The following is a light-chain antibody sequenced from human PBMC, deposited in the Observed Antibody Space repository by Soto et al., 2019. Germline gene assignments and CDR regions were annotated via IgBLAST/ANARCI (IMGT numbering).Light chain of an antibody. J-gene: IGLJ1*01. CDR1: SSDVGGYNY. CDR2: DVS. CDR3: SSYTSSSTYV. V-gene: IGLV2-14*01. Sequence: QSVLTQPASVSGSPGHSIAISCTGTSSDVGGYNYVSWYQQHPGKAPKLMIYDVSNRPSGVSNRFSGSKSGNTASLTISGLQAEDEADYYCSSYTSSSTYVFGTGTKVTVL.